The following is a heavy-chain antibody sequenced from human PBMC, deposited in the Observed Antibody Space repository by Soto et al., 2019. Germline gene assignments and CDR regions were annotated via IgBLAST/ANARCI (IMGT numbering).Heavy chain of an antibody. Sequence: QVQLVESGGGVVQPGRSLRLSCAASGFTFSSYAMHWVRQAPGKGLEWVAVISYDGSNKYYADSVKGRLTISRDNSKNTLYLQMNRLRAEDTAVYYCARDLNDSSGYYYVWYYYGMDVWGQGTTVTVSS. D-gene: IGHD3-22*01. CDR2: ISYDGSNK. CDR1: GFTFSSYA. J-gene: IGHJ6*02. CDR3: ARDLNDSSGYYYVWYYYGMDV. V-gene: IGHV3-30-3*01.